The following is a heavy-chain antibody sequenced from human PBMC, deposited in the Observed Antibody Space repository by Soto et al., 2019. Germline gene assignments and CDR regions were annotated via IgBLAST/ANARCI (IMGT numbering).Heavy chain of an antibody. Sequence: HPGGSLRLSCAASGFTFSNAWMSWVRQAPGKGLEWVSAISGSGGSTYYADSVKGRFTISRDNSKNTLYLQMNSLRAEDTAVYYCAKPFPMKVFRPLTGYSPSDYWGQGTLVTVSS. J-gene: IGHJ4*02. CDR3: AKPFPMKVFRPLTGYSPSDY. V-gene: IGHV3-23*01. D-gene: IGHD3-9*01. CDR2: ISGSGGST. CDR1: GFTFSNAW.